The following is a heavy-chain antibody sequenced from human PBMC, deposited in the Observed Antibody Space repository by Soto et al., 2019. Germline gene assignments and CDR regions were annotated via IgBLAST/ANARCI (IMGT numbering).Heavy chain of an antibody. CDR2: ISSSSSYI. D-gene: IGHD2-2*02. V-gene: IGHV3-21*01. J-gene: IGHJ3*02. CDR1: GFTFSSYS. Sequence: GGSLRLSCAASGFTFSSYSMNWVRQAPGKGLEWVSSISSSSSYIYYADSVKGRFTISRDNAKNSLYLQMNSLRAEDTAVYYCARAQYCSSNSCYTGGAFDIWGQGTMVTVSS. CDR3: ARAQYCSSNSCYTGGAFDI.